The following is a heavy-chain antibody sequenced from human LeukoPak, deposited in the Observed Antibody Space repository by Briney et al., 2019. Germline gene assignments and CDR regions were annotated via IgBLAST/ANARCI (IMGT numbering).Heavy chain of an antibody. V-gene: IGHV3-30*18. CDR1: GFTFSSYG. CDR2: ISYDGSNK. D-gene: IGHD3-16*01. CDR3: AKVGESNGDFDY. Sequence: GGSLRLSCAASGFTFSSYGMHWVRQAPGKGLEWVAVISYDGSNKYYADSVKGRFTISRDNSKNTLYLQMNSLRAEDTAVYYCAKVGESNGDFDYWGQGTLVTVFS. J-gene: IGHJ4*02.